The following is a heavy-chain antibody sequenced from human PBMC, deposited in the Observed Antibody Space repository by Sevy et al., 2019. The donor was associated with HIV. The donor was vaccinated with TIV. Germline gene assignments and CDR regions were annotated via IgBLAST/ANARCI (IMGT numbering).Heavy chain of an antibody. CDR3: TTGSGFYYDSSGYYWFDY. J-gene: IGHJ5*01. CDR1: RFTFSNAW. V-gene: IGHV3-15*01. D-gene: IGHD3-22*01. CDR2: IKSKTDGGTT. Sequence: GGSLRLSCAASRFTFSNAWMSWVRQAPGKGLEWVGRIKSKTDGGTTDYAAPVKGRFTISRDDSKNTLYLQMNSLKTEDTAVYYCTTGSGFYYDSSGYYWFDYWGQGTLVTVSS.